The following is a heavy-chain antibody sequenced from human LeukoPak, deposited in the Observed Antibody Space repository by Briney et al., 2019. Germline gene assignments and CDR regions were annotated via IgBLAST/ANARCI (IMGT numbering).Heavy chain of an antibody. CDR2: ISSSGSSI. Sequence: GGSLRLSCAVSGFTFSDYYMTWIRQAPGKGLEWISYISSSGSSIYYADSVKGRFTIARDNAKNSVYLQMNSLRVEDTAVYYCARESSWSFDYWGQGTLLTVSS. D-gene: IGHD6-13*01. V-gene: IGHV3-11*01. CDR3: ARESSWSFDY. CDR1: GFTFSDYY. J-gene: IGHJ4*02.